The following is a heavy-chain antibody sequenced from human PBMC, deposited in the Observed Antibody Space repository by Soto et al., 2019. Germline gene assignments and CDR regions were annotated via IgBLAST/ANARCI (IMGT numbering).Heavy chain of an antibody. J-gene: IGHJ5*02. Sequence: SEXLSLTCAVYGGSFIGYYWSWIRQPPGNVLEWIGEINHSGSTNYNPSLKSRVTISVDTSKNQFSLKLSSVTAADTAVYYCASLYSGYDWAWGQGTLVTVSS. CDR3: ASLYSGYDWA. CDR1: GGSFIGYY. D-gene: IGHD5-12*01. CDR2: INHSGST. V-gene: IGHV4-34*01.